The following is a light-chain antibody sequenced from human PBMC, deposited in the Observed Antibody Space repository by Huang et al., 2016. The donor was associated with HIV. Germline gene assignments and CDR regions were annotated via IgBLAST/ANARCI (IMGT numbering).Light chain of an antibody. CDR3: QQYNNWPRT. V-gene: IGKV3-15*01. CDR1: QSINTN. J-gene: IGKJ2*01. CDR2: DAS. Sequence: DRVMTQSPVTLSVSPGERATLSCRASQSINTNLAWYQQKPGQAPRLLIYDASTRAIDVPARFNGSEAEIQFNLTISSLHSEDFAVYYCQQYNNWPRTFGQGTKLEIK.